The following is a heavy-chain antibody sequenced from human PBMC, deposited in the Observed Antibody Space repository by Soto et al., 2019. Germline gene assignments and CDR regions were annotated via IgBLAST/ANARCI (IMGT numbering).Heavy chain of an antibody. CDR2: ISGSGGST. CDR3: AKGYSSGWRGGYYFDY. CDR1: GFTFSSYA. Sequence: EVQLLESGGGLIQPGGSLRLSCAASGFTFSSYAMSWVRQAPGKGLEWVSTISGSGGSTYYAYSVKGRFTISRDNSKNTLYLQMNSLRAEDTAVYYCAKGYSSGWRGGYYFDYWGQGTLVTVSS. V-gene: IGHV3-23*01. J-gene: IGHJ4*02. D-gene: IGHD6-19*01.